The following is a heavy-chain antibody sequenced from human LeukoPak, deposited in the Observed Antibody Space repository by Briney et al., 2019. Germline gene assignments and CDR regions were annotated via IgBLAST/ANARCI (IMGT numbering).Heavy chain of an antibody. CDR2: FDPEDGET. Sequence: GASVKVSCKVSGYTLTELSMHWVRQAPGKGLGGMGGFDPEDGETIYAQKFQGRVTMTEDTSTDTAYMELSSLRSEDTAVYYCATTANYDILTGGAFDIWGQGTMVTVSS. CDR3: ATTANYDILTGGAFDI. D-gene: IGHD3-9*01. V-gene: IGHV1-24*01. J-gene: IGHJ3*02. CDR1: GYTLTELS.